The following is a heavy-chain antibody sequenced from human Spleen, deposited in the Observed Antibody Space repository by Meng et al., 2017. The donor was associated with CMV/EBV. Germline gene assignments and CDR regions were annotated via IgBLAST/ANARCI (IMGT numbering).Heavy chain of an antibody. CDR3: ARSRPLEWEPHGGMDV. J-gene: IGHJ6*02. V-gene: IGHV4-59*01. Sequence: GSLRLPCTVSGCSISTYHWSWIRQPPGKGLEWSGYIYYSGNNNYNPSLKSRVTISGDTSKNQFSLKLTSVTAADTAVYYCARSRPLEWEPHGGMDVWGQGTTVTVSS. CDR2: IYYSGNN. D-gene: IGHD3-3*01. CDR1: GCSISTYH.